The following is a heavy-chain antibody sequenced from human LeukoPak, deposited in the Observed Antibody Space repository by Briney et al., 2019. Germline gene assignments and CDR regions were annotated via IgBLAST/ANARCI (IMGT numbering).Heavy chain of an antibody. CDR3: AGRKVDTAMGHFDY. CDR2: IYYSGST. V-gene: IGHV4-59*08. Sequence: PSETLSLTCTVSGGSISSYYWSWIRQPPGKGLEWIGYIYYSGSTNYNPSLKSRVTISVDTSKNQFSLKLSSVTAADTAVYYCAGRKVDTAMGHFDYWGQGTLVTVSS. CDR1: GGSISSYY. J-gene: IGHJ4*02. D-gene: IGHD5-18*01.